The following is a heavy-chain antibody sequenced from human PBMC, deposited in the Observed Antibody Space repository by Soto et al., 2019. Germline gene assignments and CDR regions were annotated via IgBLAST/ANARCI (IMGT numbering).Heavy chain of an antibody. CDR1: AYTFPSYG. Sequence: QVQLVQSGDELKKPGASVKVSCKASAYTFPSYGISWVRQAPGQGLEWMGWLSGDNGDIKYAQKFQGRVTMTTDISTSTVYMELRSLSSDDTAVYFCAGSRGFGFDFWGQGTLVTVSS. J-gene: IGHJ4*02. D-gene: IGHD2-15*01. V-gene: IGHV1-18*01. CDR2: LSGDNGDI. CDR3: AGSRGFGFDF.